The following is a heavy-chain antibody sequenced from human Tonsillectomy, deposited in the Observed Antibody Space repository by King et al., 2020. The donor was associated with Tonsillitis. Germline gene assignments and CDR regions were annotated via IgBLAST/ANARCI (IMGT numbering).Heavy chain of an antibody. CDR3: ARDPTSVTGWGH. V-gene: IGHV3-53*01. D-gene: IGHD4-17*01. CDR2: IYTADNT. J-gene: IGHJ4*02. CDR1: GFSVNGDY. Sequence: VQLVESGGGLLQPGGSLRLSCVDSGFSVNGDYMSWVRQAPGKGLDWVSSIYTADNTQDADSVKGRFTISRDNSKNTLYLQMNSPRVEDTAVYYCARDPTSVTGWGHWGQGTLVTVSS.